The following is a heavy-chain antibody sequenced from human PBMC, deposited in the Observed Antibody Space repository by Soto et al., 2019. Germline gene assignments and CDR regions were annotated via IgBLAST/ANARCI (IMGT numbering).Heavy chain of an antibody. CDR3: AREGYYDSSGYPPGSRPNNWFDP. CDR2: INPNSGGT. CDR1: GYTFTGYY. Sequence: ASVKVSCKASGYTFTGYYMHWVRQAPGQGLEWMGWINPNSGGTNYAQKFQGRVTMTRDTSISTAYMELSRLRSDDTAVYYCAREGYYDSSGYPPGSRPNNWFDPWGQGTLVTVSS. D-gene: IGHD3-22*01. J-gene: IGHJ5*02. V-gene: IGHV1-2*02.